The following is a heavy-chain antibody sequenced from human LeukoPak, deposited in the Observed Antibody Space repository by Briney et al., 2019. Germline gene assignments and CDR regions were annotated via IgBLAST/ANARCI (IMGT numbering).Heavy chain of an antibody. CDR1: ADSISNYY. CDR2: IYHSGST. V-gene: IGHV4-38-2*02. D-gene: IGHD2-2*01. Sequence: SETLSLTCTVSADSISNYYWTWLRQPPGKGLEWIGSIYHSGSTYYNPSLKSRVTISVDTSKNQFSLKLSSVTAADTAVYYCARVVGVVVVPVYYYMDVWGKGTTVTVSS. CDR3: ARVVGVVVVPVYYYMDV. J-gene: IGHJ6*03.